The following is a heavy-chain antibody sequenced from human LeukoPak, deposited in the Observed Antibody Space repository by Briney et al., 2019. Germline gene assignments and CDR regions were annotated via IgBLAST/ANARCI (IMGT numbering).Heavy chain of an antibody. V-gene: IGHV4-59*01. CDR2: IYYSGST. CDR3: ARATTKGSVFDY. J-gene: IGHJ4*02. CDR1: GGSISSYY. D-gene: IGHD1-26*01. Sequence: PSETLSLTCTVSGGSISSYYWSWIRQPSGKGLEWIGYIYYSGSTNYNPSLKSRVTISVDTSKNQFSLKLSSVTAADTAVYYCARATTKGSVFDYWGQGTLVTVSS.